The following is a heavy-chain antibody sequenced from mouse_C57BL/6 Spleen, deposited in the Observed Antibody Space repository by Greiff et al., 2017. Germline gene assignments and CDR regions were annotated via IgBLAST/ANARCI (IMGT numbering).Heavy chain of an antibody. J-gene: IGHJ2*01. CDR1: GYTFTDYN. D-gene: IGHD1-1*01. CDR2: INPNNGGT. V-gene: IGHV1-22*01. CDR3: ARWDRDTEVGACDY. Sequence: EVKLQESGPELVKPGASVKMSCKASGYTFTDYNMHWVKQSHGKSLEWIGDINPNNGGTSYNQKFKGKATLTVNTASSTAYMELRSLTSEDSAGYYCARWDRDTEVGACDYWGQGTTLTVSS.